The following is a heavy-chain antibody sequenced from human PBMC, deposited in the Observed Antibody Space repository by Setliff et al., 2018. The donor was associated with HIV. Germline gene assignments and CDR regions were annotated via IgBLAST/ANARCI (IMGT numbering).Heavy chain of an antibody. D-gene: IGHD4-17*01. CDR2: ILHDGSDK. CDR3: ARSGRETDLYGLYTDHCPDS. Sequence: PGGSLRLSCAASGFTFSSYGMHWVRQAPGKGLEWVAFILHDGSDKDCSDSVKGRFTISRDNSKNTLYLQMNSLRTEDTAVYYCARSGRETDLYGLYTDHCPDSWGQGTLVTVSS. CDR1: GFTFSSYG. J-gene: IGHJ5*01. V-gene: IGHV3-30*02.